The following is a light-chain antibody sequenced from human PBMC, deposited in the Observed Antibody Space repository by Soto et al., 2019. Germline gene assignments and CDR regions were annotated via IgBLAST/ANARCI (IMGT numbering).Light chain of an antibody. V-gene: IGKV1-5*03. CDR3: QQYNTYPLT. J-gene: IGKJ4*01. CDR2: KAS. Sequence: DIQMTQSPSTLSASVGDRVTITCRASQSISTWLAWYHQKPGKAPKLLIYKASSLEGGVPSRFSGSGSGTEFNITISSLQPDDFATYYCQQYNTYPLTFGGGTTVDTK. CDR1: QSISTW.